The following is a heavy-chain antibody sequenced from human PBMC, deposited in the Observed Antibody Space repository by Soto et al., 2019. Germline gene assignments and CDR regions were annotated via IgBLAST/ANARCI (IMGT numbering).Heavy chain of an antibody. CDR3: ARDGRLMLRGFSFYNGMDV. V-gene: IGHV4-59*01. Sequence: HVQLQESGPGLVKPSETLSLTCTVSGGSISSYYWNWIRQPPGKGLEWIGYIYYSGNTNYNPSLKSRVTISVDRSKNQFSLKLTSVTAADTAVYFCARDGRLMLRGFSFYNGMDVWGQGTTVTVSS. CDR1: GGSISSYY. J-gene: IGHJ6*02. D-gene: IGHD3-10*01. CDR2: IYYSGNT.